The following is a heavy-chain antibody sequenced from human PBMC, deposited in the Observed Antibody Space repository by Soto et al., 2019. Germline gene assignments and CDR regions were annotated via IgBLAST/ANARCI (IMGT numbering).Heavy chain of an antibody. J-gene: IGHJ4*02. Sequence: PGGSLRLSCVGSGVIFSNNGMHWVRQTPGKGLEWVAFRSYDGSDTFYADSVKGRFTIFRDNSKTTLFLHMSNLRAAATAIYSCTIVPVAASAPDHWGQGTLVTVSS. V-gene: IGHV3-30*02. D-gene: IGHD2-8*02. CDR1: GVIFSNNG. CDR2: RSYDGSDT. CDR3: TIVPVAASAPDH.